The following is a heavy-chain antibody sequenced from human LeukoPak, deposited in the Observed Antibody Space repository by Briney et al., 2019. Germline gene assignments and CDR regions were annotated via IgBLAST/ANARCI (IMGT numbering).Heavy chain of an antibody. CDR1: GDSVSNTNYY. CDR2: FYYSGNT. D-gene: IGHD3-10*01. J-gene: IGHJ4*02. V-gene: IGHV4-39*01. Sequence: SETLSLTCTVSGDSVSNTNYYWGWIRQPPGKGLEWIGTFYYSGNTYYNPSLKRRVTISVDTSKNQFSLILSSVTAADTAVYYCASLYNSGSYFGHWGQGALITVSS. CDR3: ASLYNSGSYFGH.